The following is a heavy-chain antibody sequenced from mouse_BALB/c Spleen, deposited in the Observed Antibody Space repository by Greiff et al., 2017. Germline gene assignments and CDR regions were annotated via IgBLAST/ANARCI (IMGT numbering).Heavy chain of an antibody. V-gene: IGHV5-9-4*01. D-gene: IGHD2-12*01. J-gene: IGHJ3*01. CDR1: GFTFSSYA. CDR3: AREDLTRRFAY. Sequence: EVKLMESGGGLVKPGGSLKLSCAASGFTFSSYAMSWVRQSPEKRLEWVAEISSGGSYTYYPDTVTGRFTISRDNAKNTLYLEMSSLRSEDTAMYYCAREDLTRRFAYWGQGTLVTVSA. CDR2: ISSGGSYT.